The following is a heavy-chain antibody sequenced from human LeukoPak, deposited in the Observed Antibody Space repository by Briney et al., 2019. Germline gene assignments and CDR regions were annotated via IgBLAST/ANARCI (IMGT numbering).Heavy chain of an antibody. CDR2: IYYSATP. V-gene: IGHV4-39*01. CDR1: GGSISRSSYY. J-gene: IGHJ5*02. Sequence: SETLSLTCTVSGGSISRSSYYGGWIRQPPGKGLEWIGSIYYSATPYYNPSLKSRVSISVDTSKNQSSLTLSSVSAADPAVYYCARSSGYLFDPWGQGTLVTVSS. D-gene: IGHD3-22*01. CDR3: ARSSGYLFDP.